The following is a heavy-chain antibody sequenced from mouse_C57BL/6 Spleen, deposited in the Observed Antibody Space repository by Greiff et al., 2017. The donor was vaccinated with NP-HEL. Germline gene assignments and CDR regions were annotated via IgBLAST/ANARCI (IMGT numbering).Heavy chain of an antibody. CDR1: GFTFSDYG. D-gene: IGHD2-1*01. Sequence: EVLLVESGAGLVKPGASLKLSCAASGFTFSDYGMHWVRQAPEQGLEWVGYISSGSSTTYYADTVKGRFTISRDNATNTLFLQMTSLTSEDTAMYYCERKGGYGNYFGYWGKGTTLTAAS. CDR3: ERKGGYGNYFGY. CDR2: ISSGSSTT. V-gene: IGHV5-17*01. J-gene: IGHJ2*01.